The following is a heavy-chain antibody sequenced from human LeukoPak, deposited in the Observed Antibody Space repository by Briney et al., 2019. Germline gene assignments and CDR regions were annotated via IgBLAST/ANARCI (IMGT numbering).Heavy chain of an antibody. CDR2: LNPSGGST. D-gene: IGHD5-12*01. CDR3: ARLRGYSGYGPSYYMDV. Sequence: ASVKVSCKASGYTFTSHYMHWVRQAPGQGLEWMGILNPSGGSTSYAQKFQGRVTITADKSTSTAYMELSSLRSEDTAVYYCARLRGYSGYGPSYYMDVWGKGTRSPSP. CDR1: GYTFTSHY. V-gene: IGHV1-46*01. J-gene: IGHJ6*03.